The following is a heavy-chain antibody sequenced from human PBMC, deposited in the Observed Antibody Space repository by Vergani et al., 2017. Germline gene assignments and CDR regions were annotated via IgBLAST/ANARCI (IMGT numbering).Heavy chain of an antibody. D-gene: IGHD4-11*01. CDR3: ARAYSNPYYYYYYYMDV. Sequence: QVQLQQWGAGLLKPSETLSLTCAVYGGSFSGYYWSWIRQPPGKGLERVGEINHSGSTNDNPSLKSRVTISVDTSKNQFSRKLSSVTAADTAVYYCARAYSNPYYYYYYYMDVWGKGTTVTVSS. J-gene: IGHJ6*03. V-gene: IGHV4-34*01. CDR1: GGSFSGYY. CDR2: INHSGST.